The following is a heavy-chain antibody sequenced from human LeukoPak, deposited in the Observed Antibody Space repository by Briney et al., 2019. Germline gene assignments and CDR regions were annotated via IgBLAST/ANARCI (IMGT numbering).Heavy chain of an antibody. CDR2: ISYDGSNK. V-gene: IGHV3-30-3*01. Sequence: GGSLRLSCAASGFTFSSYAMHWVRQAPGKGLEWVAAISYDGSNKYYADSVKGRFTISRDNSKNTLYLQMNSLRAEDTAVYYCARDRFAEAMAPIDYWGQGTLVTVSS. D-gene: IGHD5-18*01. J-gene: IGHJ4*02. CDR1: GFTFSSYA. CDR3: ARDRFAEAMAPIDY.